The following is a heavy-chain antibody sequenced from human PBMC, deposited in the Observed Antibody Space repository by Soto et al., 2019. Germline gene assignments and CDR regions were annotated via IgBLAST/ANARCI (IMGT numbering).Heavy chain of an antibody. CDR1: GDTLSKLS. CDR3: AAGRSRGAASASRFEF. V-gene: IGHV1-24*01. D-gene: IGHD3-10*01. CDR2: FDPEDEAT. Sequence: QVQLTQSGAEVKKPGASVKVSCKVSGDTLSKLSMHWVRQGPGKGLEWVGGFDPEDEATLYAQNLQGRVTMTEATSTDTAYLDLRGLRSDDTAVYYCAAGRSRGAASASRFEFWGQGTLVTVSS. J-gene: IGHJ4*02.